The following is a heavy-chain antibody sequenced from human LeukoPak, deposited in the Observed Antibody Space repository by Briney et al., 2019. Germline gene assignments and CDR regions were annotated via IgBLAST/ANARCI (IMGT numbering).Heavy chain of an antibody. CDR3: ARVVAAEFDY. J-gene: IGHJ4*02. V-gene: IGHV4-38-2*01. CDR1: GFTFSSYW. D-gene: IGHD6-13*01. CDR2: IYHSGST. Sequence: GSLRLSCAASGFTFSSYWMSWVRQAPGKGLEWIGSIYHSGSTYYNPSLKSRVTISVDTSKNQFSLKLSSVTAADTAVYYCARVVAAEFDYWGQGTLVTVSS.